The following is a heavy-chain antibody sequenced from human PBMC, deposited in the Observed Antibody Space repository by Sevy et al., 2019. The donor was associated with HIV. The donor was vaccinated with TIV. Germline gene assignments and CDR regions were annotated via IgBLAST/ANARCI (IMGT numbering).Heavy chain of an antibody. CDR3: ARLPGVGATAPYYYYYGMDV. CDR1: GYTFTSYG. D-gene: IGHD1-26*01. V-gene: IGHV1-18*01. J-gene: IGHJ6*02. Sequence: ASLKVSCKASGYTFTSYGISWVRQAPGQGLEWMGWISAYNGNTNYAQKLQGRVTMTTDTSTSTAYMELRSLRSDDTAVYYCARLPGVGATAPYYYYYGMDVWGQGTTVTVSS. CDR2: ISAYNGNT.